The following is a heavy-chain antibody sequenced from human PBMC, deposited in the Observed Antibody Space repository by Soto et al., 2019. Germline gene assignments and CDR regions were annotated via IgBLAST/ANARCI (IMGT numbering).Heavy chain of an antibody. CDR1: GDSVSSNSAA. CDR3: ARCETYYDFWSGYPSYNWFDP. D-gene: IGHD3-3*01. J-gene: IGHJ5*02. V-gene: IGHV6-1*01. CDR2: TYYRSKWYN. Sequence: PSQTLSLTCAISGDSVSSNSAAWNWIRQSPSRGLEWLGRTYYRSKWYNDYAVSVKSRITINPDTSKNQFSLQLNSVTPEDTAVYYCARCETYYDFWSGYPSYNWFDPWGQGTLVTVSS.